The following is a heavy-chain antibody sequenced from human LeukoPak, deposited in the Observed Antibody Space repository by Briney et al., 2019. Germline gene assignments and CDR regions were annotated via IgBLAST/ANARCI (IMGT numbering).Heavy chain of an antibody. D-gene: IGHD3-10*01. CDR3: ARESWVRVRSGSYPLDY. J-gene: IGHJ4*02. Sequence: PSETLSLTCAVYGGSFSGYYWSWIRQPAGKGLEWIGRIYTSGSTNYDPSLKSRVTMSVDTSKNQFSLKLSSVTAADTAVYYCARESWVRVRSGSYPLDYWGQGTLVTVSS. V-gene: IGHV4-4*07. CDR2: IYTSGST. CDR1: GGSFSGYY.